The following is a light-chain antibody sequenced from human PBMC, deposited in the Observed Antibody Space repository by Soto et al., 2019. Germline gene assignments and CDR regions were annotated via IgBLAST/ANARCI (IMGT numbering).Light chain of an antibody. CDR3: MQDLQTPYT. J-gene: IGKJ2*01. V-gene: IGKV2-28*01. CDR1: QSLLHSNGYNY. Sequence: DIVMTQSPLSLPVTPGEPASISCRSSQSLLHSNGYNYLDWYLQKPGQSPQLLIYLGSNRASGVPDRCSGSGSGTDYTLKISRVEAEDVGVYYCMQDLQTPYTFGQVTKLEIK. CDR2: LGS.